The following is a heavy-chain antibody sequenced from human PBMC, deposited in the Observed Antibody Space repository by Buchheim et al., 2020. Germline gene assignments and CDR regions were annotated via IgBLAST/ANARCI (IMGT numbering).Heavy chain of an antibody. CDR1: GGSFSGYY. CDR3: ARGPRGAGDTAMVGRPGSYFDY. D-gene: IGHD5-18*01. Sequence: QVQLQQWGAGLLKPSETLSLTCAVYGGSFSGYYWSWIRQPPGKGLEWIGEINHSGSTNYNPSLKSRVTISVDTSKNQFSLKLSPVTAADTAVYYCARGPRGAGDTAMVGRPGSYFDYWGQGTL. J-gene: IGHJ4*02. V-gene: IGHV4-34*01. CDR2: INHSGST.